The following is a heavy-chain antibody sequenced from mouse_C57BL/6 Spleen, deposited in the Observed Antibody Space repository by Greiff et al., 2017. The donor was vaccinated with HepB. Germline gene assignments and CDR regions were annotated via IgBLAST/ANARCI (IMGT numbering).Heavy chain of an antibody. CDR3: ASSGGFNDGGYAMDY. Sequence: VKLQESGPELVKPGASVKISCKASGYAFSSSWMNWVKQRPGKGLEWIGRIYPGDGDTNYNGKFKGKATLTADKSSSTAYLQLSSLTSEDSAVYFCASSGGFNDGGYAMDYWGQGTSVTVSS. J-gene: IGHJ4*01. CDR2: IYPGDGDT. CDR1: GYAFSSSW. V-gene: IGHV1-82*01. D-gene: IGHD1-3*01.